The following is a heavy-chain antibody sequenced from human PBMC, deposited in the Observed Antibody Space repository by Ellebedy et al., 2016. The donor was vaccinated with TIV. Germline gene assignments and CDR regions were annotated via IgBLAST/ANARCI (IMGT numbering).Heavy chain of an antibody. CDR2: VSYSGNT. CDR1: GGSISSYY. CDR3: TREAIDTYYFDT. J-gene: IGHJ4*02. V-gene: IGHV4-59*01. Sequence: MPSETLSLTCTVSGGSISSYYWSWIRQPPEKGLEWIGYVSYSGNTNDTPSLKSRVTISVDTSKNQFSLNLTSVTAADTAVYFCTREAIDTYYFDTWGRGTLVTVSS.